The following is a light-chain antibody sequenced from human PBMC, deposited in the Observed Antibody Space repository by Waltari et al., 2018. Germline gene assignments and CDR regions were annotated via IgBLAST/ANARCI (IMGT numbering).Light chain of an antibody. CDR3: QRYKNIPPDRIA. CDR1: QDISNY. J-gene: IGKJ5*01. CDR2: DAS. V-gene: IGKV1-33*01. Sequence: DIQMTQSPSSLSASVGDRVTITCQASQDISNYLNWYQQKPGKDPKLLIYDASNLETGVPSRFSGSGSGTEVTCTSDSLQPEDITTYYCQRYKNIPPDRIAFGQGTRLEI.